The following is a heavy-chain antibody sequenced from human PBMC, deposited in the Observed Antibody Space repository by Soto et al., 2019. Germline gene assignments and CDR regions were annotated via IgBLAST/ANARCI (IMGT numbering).Heavy chain of an antibody. V-gene: IGHV1-3*01. D-gene: IGHD6-13*01. J-gene: IGHJ4*02. CDR2: INGGNGNT. CDR3: ARVLDFRSSWYDY. Sequence: ASVKVSCKTSGNTFPNYALHWVRQAPGQRPEWMGWINGGNGNTKYSEHFQGRVTITADKSTSTAYMELSSLRSEDTAVYYCARVLDFRSSWYDYWGQGTLVTVSS. CDR1: GNTFPNYA.